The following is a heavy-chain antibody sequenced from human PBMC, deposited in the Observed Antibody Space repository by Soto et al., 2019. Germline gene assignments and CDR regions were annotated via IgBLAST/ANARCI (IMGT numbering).Heavy chain of an antibody. D-gene: IGHD2-15*01. CDR3: ARIYCSGGSCKRGYNWFDF. V-gene: IGHV4-59*01. CDR2: IYYSGST. CDR1: GGSISSYY. Sequence: SENLSLTCTVSGGSISSYYWSWIRQPPGKGLEWIGYIYYSGSTNYNPSLKSRVTISVDTSKNQFSLKLSSVTAADTAVYYCARIYCSGGSCKRGYNWFDFCGQGSLVIVSA. J-gene: IGHJ5*01.